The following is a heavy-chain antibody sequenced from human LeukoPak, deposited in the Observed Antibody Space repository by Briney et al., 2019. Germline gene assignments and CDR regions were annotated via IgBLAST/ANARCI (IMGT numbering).Heavy chain of an antibody. D-gene: IGHD3-10*01. CDR2: ISSSSSTI. CDR1: GFTFSDYY. CDR3: ARLYPPRYVYYYGSGKDAFDI. V-gene: IGHV3-11*04. Sequence: GGSLRLSCAASGFTFSDYYMSWIRQAPGKGLEWVSYISSSSSTIYYADSVKGRFTISRDNAKNSLYLQMNSLRDEDTAVYYCARLYPPRYVYYYGSGKDAFDIWGQGTMVTVSS. J-gene: IGHJ3*02.